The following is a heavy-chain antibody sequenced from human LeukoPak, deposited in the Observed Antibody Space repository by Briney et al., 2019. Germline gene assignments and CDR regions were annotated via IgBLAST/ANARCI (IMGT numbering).Heavy chain of an antibody. D-gene: IGHD1-1*01. CDR2: IYYSGNT. CDR3: ATNWNDDYYFDY. Sequence: PSETLSLTCTVSGGSITNYYWSWYRQPPGQGLEWIGYIYYSGNTNKNPSLKSRVTISVDKSKNQFSLELRSVTAADTAVYYCATNWNDDYYFDYWGQGTLVTVSS. V-gene: IGHV4-59*01. CDR1: GGSITNYY. J-gene: IGHJ4*02.